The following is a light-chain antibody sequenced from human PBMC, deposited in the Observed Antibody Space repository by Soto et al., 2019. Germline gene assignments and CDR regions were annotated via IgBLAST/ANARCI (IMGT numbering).Light chain of an antibody. CDR2: QDS. Sequence: SYELTQPPSVSVSPGQTASITCSGDKLGDKYACWYQQKPGQSPVLVIYQDSKRPSGIPERFSGSNSGNTATLTISGTQAMDEAYYLCQALDSSTVVFGGGTKVTVL. J-gene: IGLJ2*01. CDR3: QALDSSTVV. V-gene: IGLV3-1*01. CDR1: KLGDKY.